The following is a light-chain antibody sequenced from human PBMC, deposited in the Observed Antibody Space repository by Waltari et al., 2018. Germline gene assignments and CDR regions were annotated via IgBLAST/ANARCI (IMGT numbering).Light chain of an antibody. J-gene: IGLJ2*01. CDR3: CSYAGTTTLV. CDR2: EVN. CDR1: SQAVASYTL. Sequence: QSALTQPASVSGSPGQSITLPSTGTSQAVASYTLVSWYQQHPGKAPKLLSYEVNKRPSGVSNRFSGSKSGNTASLTISGLQAEDETDYYCCSYAGTTTLVFGGGTKLTVL. V-gene: IGLV2-23*02.